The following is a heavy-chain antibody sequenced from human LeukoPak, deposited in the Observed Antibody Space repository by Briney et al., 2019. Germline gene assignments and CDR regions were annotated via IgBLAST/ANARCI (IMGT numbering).Heavy chain of an antibody. CDR1: GFTVSSNY. CDR2: IYSGGST. Sequence: GGSLRLSCAASGFTVSSNYMSWVRQAPGKGLEWVSVIYSGGSTYYADSVKGRFTISRDNSKNTLYLQMNSLRAEDTAVYYCARELVGYYFDYWGQGTLVTVSS. CDR3: ARELVGYYFDY. J-gene: IGHJ4*02. V-gene: IGHV3-66*01. D-gene: IGHD3-16*01.